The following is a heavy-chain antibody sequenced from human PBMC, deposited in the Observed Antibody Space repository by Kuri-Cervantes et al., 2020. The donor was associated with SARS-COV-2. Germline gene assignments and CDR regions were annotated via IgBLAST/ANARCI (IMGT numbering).Heavy chain of an antibody. CDR2: IIPIMGTE. CDR3: AREAWFGELLGLFDY. CDR1: GGTFSSNA. Sequence: SVKVSCKASGGTFSSNAISWVRQAPGQGLEWMGRIIPIMGTEKFAQKFQGRVTISVDKSTTTAYMELSSLRSDDTAVYYCAREAWFGELLGLFDYWGQGTLVTVSS. V-gene: IGHV1-69*04. D-gene: IGHD3-10*01. J-gene: IGHJ4*02.